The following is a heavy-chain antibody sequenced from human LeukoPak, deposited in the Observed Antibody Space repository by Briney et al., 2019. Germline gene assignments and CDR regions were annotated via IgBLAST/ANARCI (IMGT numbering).Heavy chain of an antibody. D-gene: IGHD2-2*02. CDR2: IYSGGST. Sequence: GGSLRLSCAASGFTVSSNYRSWVRQAPGKGLEWVSVIYSGGSTYYADSVKGRFTISRDNSKNTLYLQMNSLRAEDTAVYYCASKRLVVPAAISAPATARMDVWGQGTTVTASS. CDR1: GFTVSSNY. J-gene: IGHJ6*02. CDR3: ASKRLVVPAAISAPATARMDV. V-gene: IGHV3-66*01.